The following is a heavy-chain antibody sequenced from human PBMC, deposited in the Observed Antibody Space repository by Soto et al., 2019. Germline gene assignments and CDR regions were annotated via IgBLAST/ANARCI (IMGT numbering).Heavy chain of an antibody. CDR1: GFIVSGSY. Sequence: EVQLVESGGGLIQPGGSLRLSCAASGFIVSGSYMNWVRQAPGQGLEWVSIIYSGGSTFYADSVKGRFTISRDNSKNTLYLQMNSLRAEDTAVYYCARLYYDSSDYRRAFDLWGQGTPVTVSS. J-gene: IGHJ4*02. D-gene: IGHD3-22*01. CDR2: IYSGGST. CDR3: ARLYYDSSDYRRAFDL. V-gene: IGHV3-53*01.